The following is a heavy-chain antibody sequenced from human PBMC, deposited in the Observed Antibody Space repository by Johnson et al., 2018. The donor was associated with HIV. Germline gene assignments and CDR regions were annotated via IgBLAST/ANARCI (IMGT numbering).Heavy chain of an antibody. CDR1: GFTFSSYG. CDR3: SRRGGSGWSAFDI. D-gene: IGHD6-19*01. CDR2: MSYDGNSK. J-gene: IGHJ3*02. Sequence: QVQLVESGGGVAQPGRSLRLSCAASGFTFSSYGMHWVRQAPGKGLEWVAVMSYDGNSKFYADSVKGRFTISRDNSKNTLYLQMNSLRAEDTAVYYCSRRGGSGWSAFDIWGQGTMVTVSS. V-gene: IGHV3-30*03.